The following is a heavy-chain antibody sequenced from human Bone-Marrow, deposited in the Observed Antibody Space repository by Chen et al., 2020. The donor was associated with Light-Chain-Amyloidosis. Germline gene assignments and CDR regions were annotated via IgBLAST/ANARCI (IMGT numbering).Heavy chain of an antibody. CDR1: GLSFSTYW. V-gene: IGHV3-74*01. Sequence: EFLLVESGGEVVQPGGSLRLSCTASGLSFSTYWMHWVRQSQGKGLVSVSRTNSAGTSTTYADSVKGRFTVSRDNTKNTMYLEMNSLRVEDTAVYYCARTTLRYLDYWGQGTLVTVSS. J-gene: IGHJ4*02. CDR2: TNSAGTST. CDR3: ARTTLRYLDY. D-gene: IGHD3-9*01.